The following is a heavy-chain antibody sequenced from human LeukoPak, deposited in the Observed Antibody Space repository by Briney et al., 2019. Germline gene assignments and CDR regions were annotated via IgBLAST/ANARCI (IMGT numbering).Heavy chain of an antibody. D-gene: IGHD1-26*01. V-gene: IGHV4-61*08. CDR3: ARDLSGRFWVD. CDR2: IYYSGST. Sequence: SETLSLTCTVSGGSISSGGYYWSWIRQPPGKGLELIGYIYYSGSTNYNPSLKSRVTIPVDTSKNQFSLKLSSVTAADTAVYYCARDLSGRFWVDWGHGTLVIVSS. J-gene: IGHJ4*01. CDR1: GGSISSGGYY.